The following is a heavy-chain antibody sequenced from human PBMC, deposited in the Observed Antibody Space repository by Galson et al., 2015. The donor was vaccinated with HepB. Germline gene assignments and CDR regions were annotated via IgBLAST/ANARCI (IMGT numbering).Heavy chain of an antibody. CDR2: ISYDGSNK. D-gene: IGHD6-19*01. CDR3: AKETPKWYSSGRLDP. J-gene: IGHJ5*02. V-gene: IGHV3-30*18. Sequence: SLRLSCAASGFTFSSYGMHWVRQAPGKGLEWVAVISYDGSNKYYADSVKGRFTISRDNSKNTLYLQMNSLRAEDTAVYYCAKETPKWYSSGRLDPWGQGTLVTVSS. CDR1: GFTFSSYG.